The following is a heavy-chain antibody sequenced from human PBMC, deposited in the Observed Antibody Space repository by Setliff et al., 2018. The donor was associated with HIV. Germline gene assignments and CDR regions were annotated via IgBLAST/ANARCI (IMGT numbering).Heavy chain of an antibody. CDR2: ISGSSNTI. CDR3: TRQLTPYYYDSPDY. V-gene: IGHV3-11*01. Sequence: SLRLSCAASGISFNDYYMYWIRQAPGKGLEWVSCISGSSNTIHYADSVKGRFTISRDNAKKSLYLEMNNLKVEDTALYYCTRQLTPYYYDSPDYWGQGTLVTVSS. CDR1: GISFNDYY. D-gene: IGHD3-22*01. J-gene: IGHJ4*02.